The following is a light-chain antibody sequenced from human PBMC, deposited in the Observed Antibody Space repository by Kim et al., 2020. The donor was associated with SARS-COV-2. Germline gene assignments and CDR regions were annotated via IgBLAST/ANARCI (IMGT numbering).Light chain of an antibody. CDR1: QTVTSRM. J-gene: IGKJ5*01. V-gene: IGKV3-20*01. CDR3: QQYGSSPT. Sequence: NVLTQSPGTLSLFPGERAILSCRASQTVTSRMMAWYQQRPGQAPRLLIYGASSRATGTPDRFSGSGSGTDFSLTISRLEAEDFAVYICQQYGSSPTFGQGTRLEIK. CDR2: GAS.